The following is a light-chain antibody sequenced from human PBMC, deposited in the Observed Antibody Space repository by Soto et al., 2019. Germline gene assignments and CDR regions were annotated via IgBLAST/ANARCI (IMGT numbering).Light chain of an antibody. CDR1: QSVRSN. Sequence: EIVMTQSPATLSVSPGERATLSCRASQSVRSNLAWYQQKPGQAPRLLIYDASTRATGIPARFSGSGSGTDFTLTISSLQSEDFAVYYCQQYNDWPPWTFGQGTKVDIK. J-gene: IGKJ1*01. CDR3: QQYNDWPPWT. CDR2: DAS. V-gene: IGKV3-15*01.